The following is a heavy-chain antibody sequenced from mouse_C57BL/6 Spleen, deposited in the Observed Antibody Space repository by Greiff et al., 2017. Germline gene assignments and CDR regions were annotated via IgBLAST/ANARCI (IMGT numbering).Heavy chain of an antibody. D-gene: IGHD2-5*01. Sequence: QVQLQQSGAELVRPGTSVKLSCKASGYTFTSYWMHWVKQRPGQGLEWIGVIDPSDSYTNYNQKFKGKATLTVDTSSSTAYMQLSSLTSEDSAVYYCARGYYSNSRDYWGQGTSVTVSS. CDR2: IDPSDSYT. CDR3: ARGYYSNSRDY. V-gene: IGHV1-59*01. J-gene: IGHJ4*01. CDR1: GYTFTSYW.